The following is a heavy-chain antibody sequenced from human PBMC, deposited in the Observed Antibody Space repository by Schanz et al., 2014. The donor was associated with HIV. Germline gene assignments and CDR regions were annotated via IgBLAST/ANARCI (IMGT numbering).Heavy chain of an antibody. CDR1: GFTFSTYG. CDR3: AKNGDYAFYYFDY. J-gene: IGHJ4*02. CDR2: IWYDGSNK. V-gene: IGHV3-33*06. D-gene: IGHD4-17*01. Sequence: QVQLVESGGRVVQPGRSLRLSCAASGFTFSTYGMHWVRQAPGKGLEWVAVIWYDGSNKYYADSVKGRFTISRDNSKNTLYLQMNSLRAEDTAVYYCAKNGDYAFYYFDYWGQGTLVTVSS.